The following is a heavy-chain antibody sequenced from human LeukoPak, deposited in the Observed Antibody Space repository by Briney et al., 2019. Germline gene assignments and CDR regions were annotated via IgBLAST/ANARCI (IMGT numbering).Heavy chain of an antibody. D-gene: IGHD3-3*01. CDR2: IYYSGST. CDR3: ARGESITIFGVDRGYMDV. V-gene: IGHV4-59*01. Sequence: PSETLSLTCTVSGGSISSYYWSWIRQPPGKGLEWIGYIYYSGSTNYNPSLKSRVTISVDTSKNQFSLKLSSVTAADTAVYYCARGESITIFGVDRGYMDVWGKGTTVTVSS. J-gene: IGHJ6*03. CDR1: GGSISSYY.